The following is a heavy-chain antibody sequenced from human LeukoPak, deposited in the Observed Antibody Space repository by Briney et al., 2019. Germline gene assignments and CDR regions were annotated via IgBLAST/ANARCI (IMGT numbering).Heavy chain of an antibody. V-gene: IGHV4-59*01. CDR1: GDSTNTYF. J-gene: IGHJ4*02. CDR3: ASKSTDHGELRFDY. D-gene: IGHD4-17*01. Sequence: SETLSLACTISGDSTNTYFWSWIRQPPGKGLEWIGYIYYTGTTNYNPSLKSRVTISVDTSKNQFSLKVSSVTAADTGVYYCASKSTDHGELRFDYWGQGTLVTVSS. CDR2: IYYTGTT.